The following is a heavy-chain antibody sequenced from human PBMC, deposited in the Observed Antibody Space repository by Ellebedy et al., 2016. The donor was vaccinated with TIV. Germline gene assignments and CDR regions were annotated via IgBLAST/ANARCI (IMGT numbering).Heavy chain of an antibody. CDR1: GFSFRSYW. D-gene: IGHD1-26*01. CDR3: ATDGSYGDHLSPAHAFVL. Sequence: GESLKISCAASGFSFRSYWMSWVRQAPGKGLEWVANLRQDATKRFYVDSVEGRFTISRDNAKSSLYLQMNSVRAEDTAVYYCATDGSYGDHLSPAHAFVLWGRGTLVTVSS. CDR2: LRQDATKR. V-gene: IGHV3-7*01. J-gene: IGHJ3*01.